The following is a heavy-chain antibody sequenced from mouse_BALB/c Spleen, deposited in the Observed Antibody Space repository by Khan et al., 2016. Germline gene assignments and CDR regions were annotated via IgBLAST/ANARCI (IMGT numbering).Heavy chain of an antibody. J-gene: IGHJ2*01. Sequence: EVELVESGGGLVKPGGSLKLSCAASGFTFSSYAMSWVRQTPEKRLEWVASISSGGSTYYPDSVKGRFTISRDNARNILYLQMSSLRSEDTAMYYCARGYDYDDYWGQGTTLTVSS. CDR3: ARGYDYDDY. V-gene: IGHV5-6-5*01. CDR1: GFTFSSYA. D-gene: IGHD2-4*01. CDR2: ISSGGST.